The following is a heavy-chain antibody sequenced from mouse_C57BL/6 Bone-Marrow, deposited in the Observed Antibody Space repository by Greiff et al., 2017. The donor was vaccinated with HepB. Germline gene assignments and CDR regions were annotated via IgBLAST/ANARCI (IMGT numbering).Heavy chain of an antibody. V-gene: IGHV7-1*01. CDR3: ARDDDGGAWFAY. CDR1: GFTFSDFY. D-gene: IGHD2-3*01. Sequence: EVKLMESGGGLVQSGRSLRLSCATSGFTFSDFYMEWVRQAPGKGLEWIAASRNKANDYTTEYSASVKGRFIVSRDTSQSILYLQMNALRAEDTAIYYCARDDDGGAWFAYWGKGTLVTVSA. J-gene: IGHJ3*01. CDR2: SRNKANDYTT.